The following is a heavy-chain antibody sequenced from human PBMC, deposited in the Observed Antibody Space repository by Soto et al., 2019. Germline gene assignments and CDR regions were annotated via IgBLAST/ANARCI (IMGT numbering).Heavy chain of an antibody. D-gene: IGHD3-10*01. Sequence: PSETLSLTSTVASGSISSSNYYWGWIRQPPRKGLEWIGSIYYSGNTYYNPSLKSRVTISVDMSKNHFSLNLSSVTAADTAVYYCLSYYYGLGSSPDYWGQGTLVTVLL. CDR3: LSYYYGLGSSPDY. CDR2: IYYSGNT. J-gene: IGHJ4*02. CDR1: SGSISSSNYY. V-gene: IGHV4-39*02.